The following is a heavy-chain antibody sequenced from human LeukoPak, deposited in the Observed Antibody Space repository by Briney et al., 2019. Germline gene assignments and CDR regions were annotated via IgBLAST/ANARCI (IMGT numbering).Heavy chain of an antibody. Sequence: PGGSLGLSCEVSGIGFSSYAMSWVRQAPGKGPEGVSVIRESGGSTAYADSVTGRFTISRDNSKSTLYLQMNSLTADDTAIYYCAKDLGTWGASDIWGQGTMVTVSS. CDR2: IRESGGST. J-gene: IGHJ3*02. D-gene: IGHD7-27*01. V-gene: IGHV3-23*01. CDR1: GIGFSSYA. CDR3: AKDLGTWGASDI.